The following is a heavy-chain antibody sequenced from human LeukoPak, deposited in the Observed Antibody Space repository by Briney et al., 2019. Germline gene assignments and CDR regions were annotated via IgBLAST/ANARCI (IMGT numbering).Heavy chain of an antibody. V-gene: IGHV3-53*01. CDR1: GFTVSSNY. D-gene: IGHD6-19*01. CDR3: ARDSSGWNGAFDI. Sequence: GGSLTLSCAASGFTVSSNYMSWVRQAPGKGLEWVSVIYSGGSTYYADSVKGRFTISRDNTKNTLYLQMNSLRAEDTAVYYCARDSSGWNGAFDIWGQGTMVTVSS. CDR2: IYSGGST. J-gene: IGHJ3*02.